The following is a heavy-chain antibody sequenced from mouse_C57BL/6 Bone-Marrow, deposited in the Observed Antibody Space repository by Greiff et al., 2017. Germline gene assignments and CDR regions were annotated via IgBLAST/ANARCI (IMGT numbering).Heavy chain of an antibody. Sequence: QVQLQQPGAELVRPGSSVKLSCKASGYTFTSYWMHWVKQRPIQGLEWIGNIDPSDSETHYNQKFKDKATLTVDKSSSTAYMQLSSLSSEDSAVYYCARWGKMVTPYSLDYWGQGTTLTVSS. CDR2: IDPSDSET. V-gene: IGHV1-52*01. CDR3: ARWGKMVTPYSLDY. CDR1: GYTFTSYW. D-gene: IGHD2-3*01. J-gene: IGHJ2*01.